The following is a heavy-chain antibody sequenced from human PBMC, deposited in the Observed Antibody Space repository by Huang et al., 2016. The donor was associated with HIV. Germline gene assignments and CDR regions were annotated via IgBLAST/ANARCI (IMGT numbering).Heavy chain of an antibody. CDR2: SRGGAISA. CDR1: GFTFNDHA. Sequence: VQLLESGGRLVQPGRSLRLSCSASGFTFNDHAMSWVRQGPGKGLDWGPASRGGAISAGYTNFDKVRFRISIDKAKRIVYLQMDNLRAEDTAVDYCAKQDDIDCSGGYGFAGYFASWGRGTLVTVSS. CDR3: AKQDDIDCSGGYGFAGYFAS. J-gene: IGHJ4*02. V-gene: IGHV3-23*01. D-gene: IGHD2-15*01.